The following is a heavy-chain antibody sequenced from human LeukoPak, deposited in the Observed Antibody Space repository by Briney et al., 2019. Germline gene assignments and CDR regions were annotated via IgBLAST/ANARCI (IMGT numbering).Heavy chain of an antibody. CDR1: GGTFSSYA. V-gene: IGHV1-69*13. CDR3: ARRPALRLLEWLN. J-gene: IGHJ4*02. CDR2: IIPIFGTA. Sequence: SVKVSCKASGGTFSSYAISWVRQAPGQGLEWMGGIIPIFGTANYAQKFQGRVTITADESTSTAYMELSSLRSEDTAVYYCARRPALRLLEWLNWGQGTLVTVSS. D-gene: IGHD3-3*01.